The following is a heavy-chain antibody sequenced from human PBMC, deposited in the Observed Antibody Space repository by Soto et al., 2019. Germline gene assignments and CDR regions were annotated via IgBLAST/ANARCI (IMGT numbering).Heavy chain of an antibody. J-gene: IGHJ6*02. CDR1: GYTFVDYD. Sequence: ASVKVSCKTSGYTFVDYDINWVRQATGQGLEWMGWMNPNSGNTGYAQKFQGRVTMTRNTSISTAYMELSSLRSDDTAVYYCARDQGITTFGVYSMYYYGMDVWGQGTTVTVSS. V-gene: IGHV1-8*01. D-gene: IGHD3-3*01. CDR3: ARDQGITTFGVYSMYYYGMDV. CDR2: MNPNSGNT.